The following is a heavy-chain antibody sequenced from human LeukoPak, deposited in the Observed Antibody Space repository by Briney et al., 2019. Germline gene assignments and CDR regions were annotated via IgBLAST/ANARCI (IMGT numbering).Heavy chain of an antibody. J-gene: IGHJ4*02. Sequence: SETLSLTCTVSGGSISSYYWSWIRQPPGKGLEWIGYIYYSGSTYYNPSLKSRVTISVDTSKNQFSLKLSSVTAADTAVYYCARDYGGANVFDYWGQGTLVTVSS. CDR1: GGSISSYY. CDR3: ARDYGGANVFDY. CDR2: IYYSGST. V-gene: IGHV4-59*06. D-gene: IGHD1-26*01.